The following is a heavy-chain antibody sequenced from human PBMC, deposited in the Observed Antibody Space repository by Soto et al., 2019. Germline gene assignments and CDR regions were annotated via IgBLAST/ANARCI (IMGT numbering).Heavy chain of an antibody. V-gene: IGHV4-31*03. CDR1: GGSVNNANYF. CDR2: IYYSGST. CDR3: ARDADYGGSRGGMDV. Sequence: QVRLEESGPGLVKPSETLSFICSVSGGSVNNANYFWNWIRHHPENGLEWIGYIYYSGSTRYNPSFKPRATLSIDTSKNQFSLRLNSVTVADTAVYFCARDADYGGSRGGMDVWGRGTTVTVSS. J-gene: IGHJ6*02. D-gene: IGHD4-17*01.